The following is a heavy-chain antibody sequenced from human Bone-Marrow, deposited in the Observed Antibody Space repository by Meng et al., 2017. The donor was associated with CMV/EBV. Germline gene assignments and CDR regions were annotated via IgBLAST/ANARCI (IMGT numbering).Heavy chain of an antibody. Sequence: GSLRLSCTVSGYSISSGYYWGWIRQPPGKGLEWIGSIYHSGSPYYNPSLKSRVTISVDTSKNQFSLKLSSVTAADTAVYYCARVTFKQLLYVQDYWGQGKLVTVDS. CDR2: IYHSGSP. D-gene: IGHD2-2*02. CDR1: GYSISSGYY. V-gene: IGHV4-38-2*02. J-gene: IGHJ4*02. CDR3: ARVTFKQLLYVQDY.